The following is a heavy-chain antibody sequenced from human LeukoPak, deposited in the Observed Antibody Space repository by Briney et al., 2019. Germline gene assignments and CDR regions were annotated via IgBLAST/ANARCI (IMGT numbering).Heavy chain of an antibody. J-gene: IGHJ4*02. Sequence: PSETLSLTCAVYGGSFSGYYWSWIRQPAGKGLEWIGRIYTSGSTNYNPSLKSRVTMSVGTSKNQFSLKLSSVTAADTAVYYCARSPVESSGWYGFDYWGQGTLVTVSS. CDR3: ARSPVESSGWYGFDY. V-gene: IGHV4-59*10. CDR2: IYTSGST. D-gene: IGHD6-19*01. CDR1: GGSFSGYY.